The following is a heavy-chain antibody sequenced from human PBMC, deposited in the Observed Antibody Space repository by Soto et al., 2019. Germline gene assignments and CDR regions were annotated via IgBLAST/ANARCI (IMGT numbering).Heavy chain of an antibody. D-gene: IGHD2-21*02. V-gene: IGHV2-5*02. J-gene: IGHJ6*02. CDR2: IYWDNDK. Sequence: KESGPTLVKPTQTLTLTCTFSGFSLSTGGVGVGWIRQPPGEALEWLALIYWDNDKRYSPSLKSRLTITKDASKNQVVLTMTNIDPVDTATYYCAHSRCGGDCLQSYSSHYYYGMDVWGQGTTVTVSS. CDR3: AHSRCGGDCLQSYSSHYYYGMDV. CDR1: GFSLSTGGVG.